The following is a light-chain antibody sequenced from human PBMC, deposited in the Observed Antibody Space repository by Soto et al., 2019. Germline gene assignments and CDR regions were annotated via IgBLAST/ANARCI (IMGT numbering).Light chain of an antibody. J-gene: IGKJ4*01. Sequence: EIVLTQSPGTLSLSRGERATLPCRASQSVSSSYLAWYQQKPGQAPRLLIYGASSRATGIPDRFSGSGSGTDFTLTISRLEPEDFAVYYCQQYGSSPLTFGGGTKVDIK. CDR3: QQYGSSPLT. V-gene: IGKV3-20*01. CDR2: GAS. CDR1: QSVSSSY.